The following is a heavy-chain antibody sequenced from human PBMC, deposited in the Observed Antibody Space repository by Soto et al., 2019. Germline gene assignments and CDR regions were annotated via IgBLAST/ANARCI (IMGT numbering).Heavy chain of an antibody. CDR3: ARCGDYVGGWYFDL. V-gene: IGHV4-34*01. CDR1: GGAFSGYY. J-gene: IGHJ2*01. CDR2: INDSGST. D-gene: IGHD4-17*01. Sequence: QVQLQQWGAGLLKPSETLSLTCAVYGGAFSGYYWNWIRQPPGKGLEWIGEINDSGSTNYNPSLKSPVTISVATSKNQFSLSLTSVTAADTAVYYCARCGDYVGGWYFDLWGRGTLVTVSS.